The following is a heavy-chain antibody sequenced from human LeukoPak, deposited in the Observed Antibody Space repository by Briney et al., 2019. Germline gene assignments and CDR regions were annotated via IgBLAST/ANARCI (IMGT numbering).Heavy chain of an antibody. D-gene: IGHD4-23*01. J-gene: IGHJ4*02. Sequence: GESLKISCKGSGYSFTSYWIGWVRQMPGKGLEWMGIIYPGDSDTRYSPSFQGQVTISADKSISTAYLQWSSLKASDTAMYYCARHFFGYGGNSVVDYWGQGTLVTVSS. CDR1: GYSFTSYW. V-gene: IGHV5-51*01. CDR3: ARHFFGYGGNSVVDY. CDR2: IYPGDSDT.